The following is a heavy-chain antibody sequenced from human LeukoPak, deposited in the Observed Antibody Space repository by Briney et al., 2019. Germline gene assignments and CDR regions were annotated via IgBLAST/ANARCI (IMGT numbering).Heavy chain of an antibody. D-gene: IGHD3-16*01. J-gene: IGHJ4*02. Sequence: SETLSLTCTVSGASISSYYWSWIRQPPGKGLEWIGYTHTSGTTNYNLSLKSRVTISIDTSKNQFSLKLNSATAADTAVYYCARFIWGGRDYWGQGTLVTVSS. CDR2: THTSGTT. CDR3: ARFIWGGRDY. V-gene: IGHV4-4*09. CDR1: GASISSYY.